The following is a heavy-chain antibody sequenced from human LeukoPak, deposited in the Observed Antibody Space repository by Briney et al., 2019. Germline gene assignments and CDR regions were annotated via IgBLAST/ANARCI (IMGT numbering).Heavy chain of an antibody. D-gene: IGHD3-10*01. J-gene: IGHJ4*02. V-gene: IGHV3-48*01. CDR1: GFTFSSYS. Sequence: GGSLRLSCAASGFTFSSYSMNWVRQAPGKGLEWVSYISSSSTIYYADSVKGRFTISRDNAKNSLYLQMNSLRAEDTAVYYCARDQAGLWFGELLPYFDYWGQGTLVTVSS. CDR3: ARDQAGLWFGELLPYFDY. CDR2: ISSSSTI.